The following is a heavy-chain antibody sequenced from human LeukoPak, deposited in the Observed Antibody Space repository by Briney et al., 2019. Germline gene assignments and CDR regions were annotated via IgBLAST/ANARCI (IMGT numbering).Heavy chain of an antibody. Sequence: GESLTLSCTGSGYIFITYWIGWVRQMPGKGLEWMGIIYPGDSDTRYSPSFQGQVTISADKSISTAYLQWSSLKASDTAIYYCAKTAGVYYYYMDVWGKGTTVTASS. CDR3: AKTAGVYYYYMDV. CDR1: GYIFITYW. D-gene: IGHD3-10*01. J-gene: IGHJ6*03. CDR2: IYPGDSDT. V-gene: IGHV5-51*03.